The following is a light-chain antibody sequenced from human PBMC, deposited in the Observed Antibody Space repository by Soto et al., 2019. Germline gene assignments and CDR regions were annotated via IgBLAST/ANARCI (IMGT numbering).Light chain of an antibody. CDR2: EVS. V-gene: IGLV2-23*02. CDR1: SSDVGSYNL. Sequence: QSVLTQPASVSGSPGQSITISCTGTSSDVGSYNLVSWYQQHPGKAPKLMIYEVSKRLSGVSYRFSGSKSVNTASLTISGLQAEDEADYYCCSYAGSSTFEVFGTGTKVTVL. J-gene: IGLJ1*01. CDR3: CSYAGSSTFEV.